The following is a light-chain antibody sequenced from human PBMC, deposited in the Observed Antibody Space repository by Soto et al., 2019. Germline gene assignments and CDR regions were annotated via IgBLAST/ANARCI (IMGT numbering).Light chain of an antibody. CDR3: QQYNDFQYT. V-gene: IGKV1-5*03. CDR2: KAT. Sequence: DIQMTQSPSTLSASVGDGVTITCRASQSIGSWLAWYQQKPGKAPKLLIYKATNLQSGVPSHSSGSESGTDFSLTISSLQPVDSATYYCQQYNDFQYTFGPGTKLEI. CDR1: QSIGSW. J-gene: IGKJ2*01.